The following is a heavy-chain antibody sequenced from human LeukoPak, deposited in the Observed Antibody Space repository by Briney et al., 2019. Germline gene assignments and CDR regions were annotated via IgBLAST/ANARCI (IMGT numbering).Heavy chain of an antibody. CDR3: AIDSSGYYSKDDY. V-gene: IGHV3-23*01. Sequence: PGGFLRLSCAASGFTFSSYAMSWVRQAPGKGLEWVSAISGSGGSTYYADSVKGRFTISRDNSKNTLYLQMNSLRAEDTAVYYCAIDSSGYYSKDDYWGQGTLVTVSS. CDR1: GFTFSSYA. CDR2: ISGSGGST. J-gene: IGHJ4*02. D-gene: IGHD3-22*01.